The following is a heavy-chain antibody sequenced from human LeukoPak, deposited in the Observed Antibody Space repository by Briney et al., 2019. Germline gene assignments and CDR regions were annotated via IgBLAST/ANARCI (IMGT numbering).Heavy chain of an antibody. V-gene: IGHV1-69*13. J-gene: IGHJ6*02. Sequence: GASVKVSCKASGGTFSSYAISWVRQAPGQGLEWRGGIIPIFGTANYAQKFQGRVSITADESTSTAYMELSSLRSEDTAVYYCAWSYYYYGMDVWGQGTTVTVSS. D-gene: IGHD2-8*01. CDR3: AWSYYYYGMDV. CDR2: IIPIFGTA. CDR1: GGTFSSYA.